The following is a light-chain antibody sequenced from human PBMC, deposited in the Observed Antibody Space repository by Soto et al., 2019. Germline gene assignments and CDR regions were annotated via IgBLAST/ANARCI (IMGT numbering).Light chain of an antibody. J-gene: IGKJ1*01. CDR2: GAS. Sequence: EFVLTQSPGTLSLSPGERATLSCRASQSVSSSYLAWYQQKPGQAPRLLIYGASSRATGIPDRFSGNGSGTDFTLTISRLEPEDFAVYYCHQYGGSPRTLGQGTKVEIK. V-gene: IGKV3-20*01. CDR3: HQYGGSPRT. CDR1: QSVSSSY.